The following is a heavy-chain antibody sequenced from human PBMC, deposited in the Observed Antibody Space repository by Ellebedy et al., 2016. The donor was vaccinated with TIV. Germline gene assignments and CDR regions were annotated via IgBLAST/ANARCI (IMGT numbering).Heavy chain of an antibody. V-gene: IGHV3-30-3*01. CDR2: VSYDGSEN. CDR1: GFTFNNYA. D-gene: IGHD2/OR15-2a*01. CDR3: ARAPEGIKILSPDY. Sequence: GESLKISCAASGFTFNNYAFQWVRQAPDKGLEWVGSVSYDGSENYYADSVKGRFTISRDNSKDTVYLQMTNLGSDDAAVYFCARAPEGIKILSPDYWGQGTLVTVSS. J-gene: IGHJ4*02.